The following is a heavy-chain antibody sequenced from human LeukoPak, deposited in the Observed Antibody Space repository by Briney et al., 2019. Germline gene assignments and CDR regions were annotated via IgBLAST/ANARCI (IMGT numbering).Heavy chain of an antibody. CDR1: GFTFSAYA. J-gene: IGHJ6*02. Sequence: GGSLRLSCAASGFTFSAYAMSWVRQAPGEGLEWVSAISGSGGSTYYADSVKGRFTISRDNSKNTLYLQMNSLRAEDTAVYYCANDADRYYWNDVHGHYYGMDVWGQGTTVTISS. CDR3: ANDADRYYWNDVHGHYYGMDV. CDR2: ISGSGGST. D-gene: IGHD1-1*01. V-gene: IGHV3-23*01.